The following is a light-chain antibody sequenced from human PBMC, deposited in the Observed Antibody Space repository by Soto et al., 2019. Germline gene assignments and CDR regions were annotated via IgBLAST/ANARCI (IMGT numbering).Light chain of an antibody. J-gene: IGKJ5*01. CDR2: EVS. V-gene: IGKV2D-29*02. CDR1: PSLLHITGETF. CDR3: MQSTQLPPT. Sequence: DIVMTQSPPSLPVTPGEPASISCKSSPSLLHITGETFLFWYLQKQGQSPQLXSYEVSTRVSGVPDRFSGSGSGTEFTLEISRVETDDVGIYYCMQSTQLPPTFGQGTRLEIK.